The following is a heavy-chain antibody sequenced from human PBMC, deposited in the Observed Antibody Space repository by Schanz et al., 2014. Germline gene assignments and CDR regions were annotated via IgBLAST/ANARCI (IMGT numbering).Heavy chain of an antibody. V-gene: IGHV3-33*01. CDR3: AREAKWGQWYFDL. CDR1: GFIFRTYG. J-gene: IGHJ2*01. D-gene: IGHD1-26*01. CDR2: VGDTGTTK. Sequence: QVHLVESGGGVVQPGGSLRLSCAASGFIFRTYGMHWVRQAPAKGLEWVAVVGDTGTTKFYADSVKGRLTVSRDNSENTVYLEFHSLRXXXXXLYYCAREAKWGQWYFDLWGRGSLVTVSS.